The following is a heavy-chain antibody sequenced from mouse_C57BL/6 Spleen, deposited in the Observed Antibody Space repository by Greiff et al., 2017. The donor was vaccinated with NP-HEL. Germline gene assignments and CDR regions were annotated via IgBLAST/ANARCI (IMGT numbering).Heavy chain of an antibody. V-gene: IGHV1-15*01. D-gene: IGHD1-1*01. CDR1: GYTFTDYE. J-gene: IGHJ1*03. CDR2: IDPETGGT. Sequence: QVQLQQSGAELVRPGASVTLSCKASGYTFTDYEMHWVKQTPVHGLEWIGAIDPETGGTAYNQKFKGKAILTAGHSSSTAYMELRSLTSEDSAVYYCTRKDGSSYGWYFDVWGTGTTVTVSS. CDR3: TRKDGSSYGWYFDV.